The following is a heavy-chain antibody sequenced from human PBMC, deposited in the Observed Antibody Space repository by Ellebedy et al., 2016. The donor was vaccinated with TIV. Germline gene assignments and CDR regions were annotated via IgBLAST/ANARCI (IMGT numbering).Heavy chain of an antibody. CDR1: GFTFSSYA. D-gene: IGHD3-16*01. Sequence: GGSLRLXXAASGFTFSSYAMHWVRQAPGKGLEWVAVISYDGSNKYYADSVKGRFTISRDNSKNTLYLQMNSLRAEDTAVYYCARGPVGGDPWGQGTLVTVSS. CDR2: ISYDGSNK. V-gene: IGHV3-30-3*01. CDR3: ARGPVGGDP. J-gene: IGHJ5*02.